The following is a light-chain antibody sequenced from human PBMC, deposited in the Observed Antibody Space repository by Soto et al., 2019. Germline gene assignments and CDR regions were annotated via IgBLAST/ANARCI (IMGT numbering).Light chain of an antibody. CDR1: QGISSY. Sequence: DIQLTQSPSFLSASVGDRVTITCRASQGISSYLAWYQQKPGKAPKLLIYAASTLQSGVPSRFSGSGSGTEFTLTISSLQPEYFATYYCPQVENTFGGGPKVEIK. CDR3: PQVENT. J-gene: IGKJ4*01. CDR2: AAS. V-gene: IGKV1-9*01.